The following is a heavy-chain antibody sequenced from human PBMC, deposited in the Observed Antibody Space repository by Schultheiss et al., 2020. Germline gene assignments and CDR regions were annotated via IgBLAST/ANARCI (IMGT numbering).Heavy chain of an antibody. CDR2: INHSGST. CDR3: ARTSNYDGMDV. V-gene: IGHV4-34*01. CDR1: GGSFSGYY. J-gene: IGHJ6*02. Sequence: SETLSLTCAVYGGSFSGYYWSWIRQPPGKGLEWIGEINHSGSTNYNPSLSSRVTISVDTSKNQFSLKLSSVTAADTAGYYCARTSNYDGMDVWGQGTTVTVSS.